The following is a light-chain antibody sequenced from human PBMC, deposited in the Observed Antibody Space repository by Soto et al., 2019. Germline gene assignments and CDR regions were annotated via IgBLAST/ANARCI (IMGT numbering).Light chain of an antibody. CDR1: QSVSSNY. J-gene: IGKJ1*01. CDR3: QQYGSSPTWT. CDR2: GAS. V-gene: IGKV3-20*01. Sequence: ESVLTQSPGTLSLSPGERATLSCRASQSVSSNYLAWYQQKPGQAPRLLIYGASTRATGIPDRFNGSGSGTDFTLTISRLEPEDSAVYYCQQYGSSPTWTFGQGTKV.